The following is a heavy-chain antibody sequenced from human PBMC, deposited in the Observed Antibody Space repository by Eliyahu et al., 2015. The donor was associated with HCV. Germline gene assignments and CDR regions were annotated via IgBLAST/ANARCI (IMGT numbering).Heavy chain of an antibody. D-gene: IGHD1-14*01. J-gene: IGHJ4*02. Sequence: QVQLQESGPGLVKPSQTLSLTCTLSGGPIIXSGGXSXXWLRQXPGEGLEWIGYXHXTGGTHYNPSLKSRVSISVDTSKNHFSLKLSFVTAADTAVYYCARQRSGTFGRKGTVFFDFWGQGALVTVSS. CDR1: GGPIIXSGGXS. V-gene: IGHV4-31*03. CDR2: XHXTGGT. CDR3: ARQRSGTFGRKGTVFFDF.